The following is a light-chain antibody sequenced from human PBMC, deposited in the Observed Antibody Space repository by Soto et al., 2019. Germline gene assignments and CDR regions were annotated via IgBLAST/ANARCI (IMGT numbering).Light chain of an antibody. CDR1: QSIDTY. Sequence: DIQMIQSPSSLSASVGDRVTITCRASQSIDTYLNWYQQKPGKAPKFLIYAASSLRSGVPSRFSGGGSGTDFTLTISSLQTEDFATYYCQQSHSTPLLFGQGTKVDIK. J-gene: IGKJ1*01. CDR2: AAS. V-gene: IGKV1-39*01. CDR3: QQSHSTPLL.